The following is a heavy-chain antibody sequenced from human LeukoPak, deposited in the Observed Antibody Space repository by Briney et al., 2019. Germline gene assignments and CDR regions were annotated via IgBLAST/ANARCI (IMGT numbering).Heavy chain of an antibody. CDR1: GYTLTELS. Sequence: ASVKVSCKVSGYTLTELSMHWVRQAPGKGLEWMGGFDPEDGETIYAQKFQGRVTMTENTSTDTAYMELSSLRSEDMAVYYCATASSYYGSGTLDYWGQGTLVTVSS. V-gene: IGHV1-24*01. J-gene: IGHJ4*02. CDR2: FDPEDGET. D-gene: IGHD3-10*01. CDR3: ATASSYYGSGTLDY.